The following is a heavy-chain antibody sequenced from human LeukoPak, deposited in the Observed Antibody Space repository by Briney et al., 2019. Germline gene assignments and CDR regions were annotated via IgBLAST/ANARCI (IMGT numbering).Heavy chain of an antibody. Sequence: PGGSLRLSCAASGFTFSSYGMSWVRQAPGKGLEWVSAISGSGGSTYYADSVKGRFTISRDNSKNTLYLQMNSLRAEDTAVYYCAKAYYYDSSGYYVETDYWGQGTLVTVSS. CDR3: AKAYYYDSSGYYVETDY. D-gene: IGHD3-22*01. J-gene: IGHJ4*02. CDR1: GFTFSSYG. CDR2: ISGSGGST. V-gene: IGHV3-23*01.